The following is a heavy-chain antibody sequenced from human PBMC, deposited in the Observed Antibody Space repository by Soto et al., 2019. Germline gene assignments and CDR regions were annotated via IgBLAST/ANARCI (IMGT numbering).Heavy chain of an antibody. CDR3: ARQKRYFDWLLSKWFDP. D-gene: IGHD3-9*01. CDR2: IYYSGST. J-gene: IGHJ5*02. CDR1: GGSISSSSYY. Sequence: LQLQESGPGLVKPSETLSLTCTVSGGSISSSSYYWGWIRQPPGKGLEWIGSIYYSGSTYYNPSLKSRVTISVDTSKNQFSLKLSSVTAADTAVYYCARQKRYFDWLLSKWFDPWGQGTLVTVSS. V-gene: IGHV4-39*01.